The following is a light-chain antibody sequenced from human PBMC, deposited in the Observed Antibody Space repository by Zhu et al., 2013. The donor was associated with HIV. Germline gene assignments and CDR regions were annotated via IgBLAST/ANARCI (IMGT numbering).Light chain of an antibody. CDR2: AAS. CDR1: HDIGRY. Sequence: DIQLTQSPSFLSASVGDRVTITCRASHDIGRYLAWYQQKPGKAPSLFIYAASTLETGVPSRFSGSGSGTDFTLTISYLQSEDFAVYYCQQYNKWPRTFGQGTNVEIK. V-gene: IGKV1-9*01. J-gene: IGKJ1*01. CDR3: QQYNKWPRT.